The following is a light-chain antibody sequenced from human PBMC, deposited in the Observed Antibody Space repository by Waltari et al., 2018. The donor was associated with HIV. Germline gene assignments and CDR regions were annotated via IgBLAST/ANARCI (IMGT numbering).Light chain of an antibody. CDR3: QQYDNLPMST. CDR2: DAS. Sequence: DIQMTQSPSSLSASVGDSVTITCQASQDISNYLNWYQRKPGKAPKLLIYDASNLETGVPSRFSGCGSGTDFTFTIDSLQPEDIATYYCQQYDNLPMSTFGQGTKLEIK. CDR1: QDISNY. V-gene: IGKV1-33*01. J-gene: IGKJ2*01.